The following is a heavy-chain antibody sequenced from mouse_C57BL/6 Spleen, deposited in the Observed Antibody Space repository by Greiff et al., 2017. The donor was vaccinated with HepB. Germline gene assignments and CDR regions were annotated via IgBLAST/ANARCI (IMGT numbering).Heavy chain of an antibody. CDR2: IDPENGDT. J-gene: IGHJ3*01. CDR3: TFMVTTRRFAY. Sequence: DVQLQESGAELVRPGASVKLSCTASGFNIKDDYMHWVKQRPEQGLEWIGWIDPENGDTEYASKFQGKATITADTSSNTAYLQLSSLTSEDTAVYYCTFMVTTRRFAYWGQGTLVTVSA. D-gene: IGHD2-2*01. CDR1: GFNIKDDY. V-gene: IGHV14-4*01.